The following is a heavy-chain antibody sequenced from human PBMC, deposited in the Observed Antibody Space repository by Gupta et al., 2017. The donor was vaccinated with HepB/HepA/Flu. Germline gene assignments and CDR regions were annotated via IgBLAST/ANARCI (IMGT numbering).Heavy chain of an antibody. V-gene: IGHV3-7*04. J-gene: IGHJ3*02. D-gene: IGHD6-25*01. CDR1: GFSFSYDT. CDR2: IKEDGSEK. CDR3: ARGGSASFDI. Sequence: EVQLVESGGGLVQPGGSLRLSCAASGFSFSYDTMYWFRQAPGKGLQWVASIKEDGSEKYRVDSGKGRFTISRDNAKNSVNVQMNSLRAEDTAVYYCARGGSASFDIWGQGTRGTVSS.